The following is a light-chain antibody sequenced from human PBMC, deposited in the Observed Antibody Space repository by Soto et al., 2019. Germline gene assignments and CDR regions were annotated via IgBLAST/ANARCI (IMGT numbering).Light chain of an antibody. V-gene: IGLV2-14*01. J-gene: IGLJ1*01. CDR2: EVT. CDR3: APRTTTNFV. CDR1: SSDVGAYNL. Sequence: QSALTQPASVSGSPGQSITIYCTGTSSDVGAYNLLSWYQPLPDKAPKLFISEVTNRPSGVSDRFSGSRSGNTASLTISGLQAGDEADYYCAPRTTTNFVFGSGTKVTVL.